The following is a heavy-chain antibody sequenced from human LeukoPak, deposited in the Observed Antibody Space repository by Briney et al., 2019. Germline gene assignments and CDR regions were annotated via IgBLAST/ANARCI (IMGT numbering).Heavy chain of an antibody. CDR1: GGSISSYY. Sequence: PSDTLSLTCTVSGGSISSYYWSWIRQPAGKGLEWIGRIYTSGSTNYNASLKSRVSMSVDTSKNQFSLKLNSVTAADTAVFYCARENSGSYREFDYWGQGTLVTVSS. D-gene: IGHD1-26*01. CDR3: ARENSGSYREFDY. J-gene: IGHJ4*02. CDR2: IYTSGST. V-gene: IGHV4-4*07.